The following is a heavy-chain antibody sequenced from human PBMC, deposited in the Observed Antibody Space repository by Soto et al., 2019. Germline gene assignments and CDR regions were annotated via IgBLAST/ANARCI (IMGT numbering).Heavy chain of an antibody. Sequence: QVQLVESGGGVVQPGRSLRLSCAASGFTFSSYGMHWVRQAPGKGLEWVAVIWYDGSNKYYADSVKGRFTISRDNSKNTLYLQMNSLRAEDTAVYYCARDRGSPVTKGNYYGMDVWGQGTTVTVSS. V-gene: IGHV3-33*01. CDR3: ARDRGSPVTKGNYYGMDV. CDR2: IWYDGSNK. CDR1: GFTFSSYG. J-gene: IGHJ6*02. D-gene: IGHD1-1*01.